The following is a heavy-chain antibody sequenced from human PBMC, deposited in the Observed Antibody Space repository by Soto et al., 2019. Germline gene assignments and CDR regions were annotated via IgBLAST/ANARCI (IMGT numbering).Heavy chain of an antibody. J-gene: IGHJ6*02. V-gene: IGHV3-23*01. D-gene: IGHD1-26*01. CDR3: AKSGSYEGYYYYGMDV. CDR1: GFTFSSYA. Sequence: GGSLRLSCAASGFTFSSYAMSWVRQAPGKGLEWVSAISGSGGSTYYADSVKGRFTISRDNSKNTLYLQMNSLRAEDTAVYYCAKSGSYEGYYYYGMDVWGQGTTVTVSS. CDR2: ISGSGGST.